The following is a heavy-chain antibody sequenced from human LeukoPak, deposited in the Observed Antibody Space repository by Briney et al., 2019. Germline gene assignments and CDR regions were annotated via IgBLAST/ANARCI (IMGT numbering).Heavy chain of an antibody. CDR2: MPYDENVADNEIP. J-gene: IGHJ5*02. CDR1: GDSISNSGWS. CDR3: ARLTLPGVGGRGWFDA. Sequence: SETLSLTCIVSGDSISNSGWSWGWIRQPPGKGLEWIGTMPYDENVADNEIPSYNPSLKSRVSISADTSKNQLSLKVNSVTAADTASYYCARLTLPGVGGRGWFDAWGQGTLVIVSS. D-gene: IGHD3-3*01. V-gene: IGHV4-39*01.